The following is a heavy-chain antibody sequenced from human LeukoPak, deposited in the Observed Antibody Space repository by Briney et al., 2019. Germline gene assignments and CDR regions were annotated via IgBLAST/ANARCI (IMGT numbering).Heavy chain of an antibody. CDR2: ISGSGGST. V-gene: IGHV3-23*01. D-gene: IGHD2-21*02. CDR3: AKDLEIVVVTAPRADAFDI. Sequence: GGSLRLSCAASGFTFSSYAMSWVRRAPGKGLEWVSAISGSGGSTYYADSVKGRFTISRGNSKNTLYLQMNSLRAEDTAVYYCAKDLEIVVVTAPRADAFDIWGQGTMVTVSS. J-gene: IGHJ3*02. CDR1: GFTFSSYA.